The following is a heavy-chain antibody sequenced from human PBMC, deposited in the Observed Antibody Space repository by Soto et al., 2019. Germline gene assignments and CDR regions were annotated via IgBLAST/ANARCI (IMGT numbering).Heavy chain of an antibody. CDR2: IYYSGST. CDR3: ARHSHILTGTDAFDI. J-gene: IGHJ3*02. CDR1: GGSISSYY. D-gene: IGHD3-9*01. Sequence: SETLSLTCTVSGGSISSYYWSWIRQPPGKGLEWIGYIYYSGSTNYNPSLKSRVTISVDTSKNQFSLKLSSVTAADTAVYYCARHSHILTGTDAFDIWGQGTMVTVSS. V-gene: IGHV4-59*08.